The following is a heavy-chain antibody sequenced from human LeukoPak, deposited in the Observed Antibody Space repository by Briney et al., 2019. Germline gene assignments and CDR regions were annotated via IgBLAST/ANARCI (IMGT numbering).Heavy chain of an antibody. V-gene: IGHV6-1*01. CDR3: SRQRSTSTYYFGLDV. D-gene: IGHD6-6*01. CDR2: TYYRSKWNT. J-gene: IGHJ6*02. CDR1: GDTVSSNTAA. Sequence: SQTLSLTCAISGDTVSSNTAAWNWIRQSPSRGLEWLGRTYYRSKWNTDYAASVQNRITINPDTSTNQFSLQLKSATPEDTAVYYCSRQRSTSTYYFGLDVWGQGTTVTVSS.